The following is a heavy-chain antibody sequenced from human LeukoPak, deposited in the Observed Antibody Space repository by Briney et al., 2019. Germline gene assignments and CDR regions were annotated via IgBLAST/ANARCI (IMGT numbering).Heavy chain of an antibody. V-gene: IGHV4-39*01. CDR2: IYYSGST. Sequence: KASETLSLTCTVSGGSISSSSYYWGWIRQPPGKGLEWIGSIYYSGSTYYNPSLKSRVTISVDTSKNQFSLKLSSVTAADTAVYYCATHGTTVTGYLRYWGQGTLVTVSS. D-gene: IGHD4-17*01. CDR3: ATHGTTVTGYLRY. J-gene: IGHJ4*02. CDR1: GGSISSSSYY.